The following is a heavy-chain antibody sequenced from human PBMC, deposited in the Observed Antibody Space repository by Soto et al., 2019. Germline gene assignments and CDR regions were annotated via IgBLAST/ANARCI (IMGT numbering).Heavy chain of an antibody. CDR3: AKEMVDSNNNYFYYGMDV. V-gene: IGHV3-23*01. CDR1: GFTFSSYA. J-gene: IGHJ6*02. Sequence: GGSLRLSCAASGFTFSSYAMSWVRQAPGKGLEWVSLISGSGGSTYYADYVKGRFTISRDNSKNTLYVQVNSLRAEDTAVYYCAKEMVDSNNNYFYYGMDVWGQGTTVTVSS. D-gene: IGHD2-15*01. CDR2: ISGSGGST.